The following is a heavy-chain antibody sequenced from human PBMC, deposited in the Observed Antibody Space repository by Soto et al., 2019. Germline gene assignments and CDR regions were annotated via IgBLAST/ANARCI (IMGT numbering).Heavy chain of an antibody. J-gene: IGHJ6*03. Sequence: QVQLVQSGAEVKKPGASVKVSCKTSGDSFSAYYLHWLRQAPGQGLEWLGWINPNGGATKYAQKFRGVVAMTRDTSIRTAYLELTSLRSDDTAIYHCARESGRATATLDYYYFYMDVWGKGTTVTVSS. CDR2: INPNGGAT. D-gene: IGHD1-26*01. V-gene: IGHV1-2*02. CDR1: GDSFSAYY. CDR3: ARESGRATATLDYYYFYMDV.